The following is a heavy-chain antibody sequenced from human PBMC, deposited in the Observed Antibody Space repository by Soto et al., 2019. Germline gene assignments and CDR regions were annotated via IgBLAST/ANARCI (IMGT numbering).Heavy chain of an antibody. D-gene: IGHD3-22*01. CDR1: GGTFSSYA. CDR3: ARVPRGDYYDSSGGFDP. CDR2: IIPIFGTA. Sequence: SVKVSCKASGGTFSSYAISWVRQAPGQGLEWMGGIIPIFGTANYAQKFQGRVTITADESTSTAYMELSSLRSEDTAVYYCARVPRGDYYDSSGGFDPWGQGTLVTVSS. V-gene: IGHV1-69*13. J-gene: IGHJ5*02.